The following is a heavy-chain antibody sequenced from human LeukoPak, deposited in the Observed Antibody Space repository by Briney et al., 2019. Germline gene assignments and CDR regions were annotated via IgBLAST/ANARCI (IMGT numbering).Heavy chain of an antibody. J-gene: IGHJ6*03. CDR2: ITSGSSYI. D-gene: IGHD1-26*01. CDR1: GFTFSSYN. V-gene: IGHV3-21*01. CDR3: ARDPYSGSYGNYYYYFMDV. Sequence: GGSLRLSCAASGFTFSSYNMSWVRQAPGKGLEWVSSITSGSSYIYYADSVKGRFTISRDNAKNSLYLQMNSLRAEDTAVYYCARDPYSGSYGNYYYYFMDVWGKGTTVTISS.